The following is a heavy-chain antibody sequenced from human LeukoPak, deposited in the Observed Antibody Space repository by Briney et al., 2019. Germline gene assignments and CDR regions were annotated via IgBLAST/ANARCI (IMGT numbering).Heavy chain of an antibody. D-gene: IGHD6-19*01. J-gene: IGHJ4*02. CDR1: GFTFDDYT. CDR3: TKEHSSGWPTIDC. Sequence: PGGSLRLSCAASGFTFDDYTMHWVCQAPGKGLEWVSVINRNGGAIQYADSVKGRFIISRDNSKNSLYLQMNSLRTEDTALYYCTKEHSSGWPTIDCWGQGTLVTVSS. V-gene: IGHV3-43*01. CDR2: INRNGGAI.